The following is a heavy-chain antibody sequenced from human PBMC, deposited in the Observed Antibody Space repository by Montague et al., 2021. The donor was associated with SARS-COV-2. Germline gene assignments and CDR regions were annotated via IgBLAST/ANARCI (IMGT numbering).Heavy chain of an antibody. V-gene: IGHV3-30*04. D-gene: IGHD1-26*01. CDR3: ARTNSGSYTAAFDF. CDR2: ISYDGSNK. J-gene: IGHJ3*01. CDR1: GFTFSSYA. Sequence: SLRLSCSASGFTFSSYAMHWVRQAPGKGLEWVAVISYDGSNKYYADSVKGRFTISRDNSKNTLYLKMNNVRAEDTAVYYCARTNSGSYTAAFDFWGQGTMVTVSS.